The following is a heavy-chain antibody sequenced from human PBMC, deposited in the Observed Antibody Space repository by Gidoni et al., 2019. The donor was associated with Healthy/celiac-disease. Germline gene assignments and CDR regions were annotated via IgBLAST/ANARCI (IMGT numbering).Heavy chain of an antibody. CDR3: AKDGNIGMPGFFDY. V-gene: IGHV3-23*01. Sequence: EVQLLESGGGLVQPGGSLSLSCAASGFTFSSYAMSGVRQSPGKGLGWVSAMSGSGGSTYYADSVKGRFTISRDNSKNTLYLQMNSLRAEDTAVYYCAKDGNIGMPGFFDYWGQGTLVTVSS. CDR1: GFTFSSYA. D-gene: IGHD2-15*01. CDR2: MSGSGGST. J-gene: IGHJ4*02.